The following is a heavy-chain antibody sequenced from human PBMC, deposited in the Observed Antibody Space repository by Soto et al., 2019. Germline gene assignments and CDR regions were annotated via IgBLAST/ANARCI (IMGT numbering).Heavy chain of an antibody. D-gene: IGHD2-8*01. V-gene: IGHV4-59*01. CDR1: GGSISSYY. J-gene: IGHJ6*02. CDR2: IYYSGST. Sequence: QVQLQESGPGLVKPSETLSLTCTVSGGSISSYYWSWIRQPPGKGLEWIGYIYYSGSTNYNPSLKSRVTISVDTSKNQFSLQLSSVTAADTAVYYCARGVSAVYALPYYYGMDVWGQGTTVTVSS. CDR3: ARGVSAVYALPYYYGMDV.